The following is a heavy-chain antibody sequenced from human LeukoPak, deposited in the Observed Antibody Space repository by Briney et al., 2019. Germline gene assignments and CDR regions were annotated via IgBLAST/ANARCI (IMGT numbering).Heavy chain of an antibody. Sequence: GGSLRLSCAASGFTFSSYGMHWVRQAPGKGLEWVAVIWYDGSNKYYADSVKGRFTISRDNSKNTLYLQMNSLRAEDTAVYYCARDGYSSGTDGMDVWGQGTTVTVSS. CDR3: ARDGYSSGTDGMDV. CDR1: GFTFSSYG. CDR2: IWYDGSNK. D-gene: IGHD6-19*01. J-gene: IGHJ6*02. V-gene: IGHV3-33*01.